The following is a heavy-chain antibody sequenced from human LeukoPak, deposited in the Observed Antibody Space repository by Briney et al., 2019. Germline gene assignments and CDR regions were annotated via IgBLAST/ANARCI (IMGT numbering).Heavy chain of an antibody. CDR1: GGSFSSLY. V-gene: IGHV4-59*01. J-gene: IGHJ4*02. Sequence: PSGTLCLTCAASGGSFSSLYWSWIRQPPGKGLEWIGYIYYTGSTNYNPSLKSRVTTSVDTSKNQFSLKLSSVTAADTAVYYCATDISYGSGSYYTWGQGTLVTVSS. CDR2: IYYTGST. CDR3: ATDISYGSGSYYT. D-gene: IGHD3-10*01.